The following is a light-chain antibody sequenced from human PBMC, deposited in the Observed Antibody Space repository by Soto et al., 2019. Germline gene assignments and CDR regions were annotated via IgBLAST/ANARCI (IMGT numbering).Light chain of an antibody. V-gene: IGLV2-11*01. Sequence: QSALTQPRSVSGSPGQSVTISCTGTSSDVGGYNYVSWYQQHPDKAPKVMIYDVTKRPSGVPDRFSRSKSGNTASLTISGLQAEDEADYYCCSYAGSYIYVFGTGTKVTVL. CDR2: DVT. CDR3: CSYAGSYIYV. CDR1: SSDVGGYNY. J-gene: IGLJ1*01.